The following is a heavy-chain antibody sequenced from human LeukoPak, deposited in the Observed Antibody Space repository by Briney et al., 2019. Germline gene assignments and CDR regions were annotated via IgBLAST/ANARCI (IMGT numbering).Heavy chain of an antibody. V-gene: IGHV3-30*18. Sequence: GGSLRLSCAASGFTFSSYGMHWVRRAPGKGLEWVAVISYDGSNKYYADSVKGRFTISRDNSKNTLYLQMNSLRAEDTAVYYCAKDLSGSHTYWGQGTLVTVSS. D-gene: IGHD1-26*01. CDR3: AKDLSGSHTY. CDR2: ISYDGSNK. CDR1: GFTFSSYG. J-gene: IGHJ4*02.